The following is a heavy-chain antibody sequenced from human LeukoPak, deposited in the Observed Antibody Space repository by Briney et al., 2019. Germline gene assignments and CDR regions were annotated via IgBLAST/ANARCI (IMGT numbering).Heavy chain of an antibody. V-gene: IGHV1-24*01. CDR1: GNTFTDLS. D-gene: IGHD2/OR15-2a*01. Sequence: GASVQVSFNASGNTFTDLSMNWERQAPGKGNEWMGGFDPEDVETIYAQKFQGRVTMTEDASTATAYMDLSSLRPDDTAVYYCATDFYRGRQFDYWGQGTLVTVSS. CDR2: FDPEDVET. CDR3: ATDFYRGRQFDY. J-gene: IGHJ4*02.